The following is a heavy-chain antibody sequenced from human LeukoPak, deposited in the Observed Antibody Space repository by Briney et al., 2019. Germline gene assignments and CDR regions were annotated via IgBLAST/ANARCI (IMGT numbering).Heavy chain of an antibody. D-gene: IGHD6-19*01. V-gene: IGHV3-7*01. J-gene: IGHJ4*02. CDR3: ARVDFEASGWYRIDY. Sequence: GGSLRLSCAASGFTFSSYWVTWVRQAPGKGLEWVANIKQDESEKYYVDSVKGRFTISRDNAKSSLYLQMNSLRAEDTAVYHCARVDFEASGWYRIDYWGQGTLVTVSS. CDR2: IKQDESEK. CDR1: GFTFSSYW.